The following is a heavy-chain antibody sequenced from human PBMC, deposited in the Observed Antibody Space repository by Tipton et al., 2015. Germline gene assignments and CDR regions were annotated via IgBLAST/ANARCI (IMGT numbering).Heavy chain of an antibody. Sequence: QLVQSGGGLIQPGGSLRLSCAVSGFTVSANYMSWVRQAPGKGLEWVSAISGSGGSTYYADSVKGRFTISRDNSKNTVYLQMNSLRAEDTAVYYCAKTSTSDWASARYGMNVWGQGTTVTVSS. J-gene: IGHJ6*02. D-gene: IGHD6-19*01. CDR3: AKTSTSDWASARYGMNV. CDR1: GFTVSANY. V-gene: IGHV3-23*04. CDR2: ISGSGGST.